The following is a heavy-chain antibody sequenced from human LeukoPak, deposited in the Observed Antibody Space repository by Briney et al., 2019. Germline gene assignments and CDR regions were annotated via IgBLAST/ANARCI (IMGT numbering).Heavy chain of an antibody. V-gene: IGHV3-23*01. Sequence: GGSLRLSCTVSGFTLSSYEMSWIRQAPGKGLEWVSSIDYDGGSGHYADSVKGRFTISRDNSNNTLFLHLNSLRGEDTAVYYCTRNSGWYGLSWGQGTLVTVSS. D-gene: IGHD6-19*01. CDR2: IDYDGGSG. CDR3: TRNSGWYGLS. CDR1: GFTLSSYE. J-gene: IGHJ1*01.